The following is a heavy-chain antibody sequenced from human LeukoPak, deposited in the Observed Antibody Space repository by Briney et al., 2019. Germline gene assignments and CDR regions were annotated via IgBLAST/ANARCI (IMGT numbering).Heavy chain of an antibody. Sequence: ASVKVSCKASGYTFTSYGISWVRQAPGHGLEWMGWISAYDAATNYAQNFQGRVTMTTDTSTSTAYMELRSLRSDDTAVYFCARVPPFFCGADCHHYYFDYWGQGTLVTVPS. CDR1: GYTFTSYG. D-gene: IGHD2-21*01. V-gene: IGHV1-18*01. CDR3: ARVPPFFCGADCHHYYFDY. J-gene: IGHJ4*02. CDR2: ISAYDAAT.